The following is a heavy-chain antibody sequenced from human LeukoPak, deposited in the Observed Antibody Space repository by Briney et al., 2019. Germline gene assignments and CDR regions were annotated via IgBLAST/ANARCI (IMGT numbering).Heavy chain of an antibody. Sequence: ASVKVSCKVSGYTLTELSMHWVRQAPGKGLEWMGGFDPEDGETIYAQKFQGRVTMTEDASTDTAYMELSSLRSEDTAVYYCATVAFFTATRYAFDIWGQGTMVTVSS. D-gene: IGHD4-17*01. V-gene: IGHV1-24*01. CDR1: GYTLTELS. CDR2: FDPEDGET. CDR3: ATVAFFTATRYAFDI. J-gene: IGHJ3*02.